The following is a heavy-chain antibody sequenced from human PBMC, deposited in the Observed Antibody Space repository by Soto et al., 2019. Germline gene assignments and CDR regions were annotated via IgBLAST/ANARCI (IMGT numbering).Heavy chain of an antibody. Sequence: SETLSLTCTVSGGSVSSGSYYWSWIRQPPGKGLEWIGYIYYSGSTNYNPSLKSRVTISVDTSKNQFSLKLSSVTAADTAVYYCARDRCGGDCYLDYYGMDVWGQGTTVTVSS. CDR2: IYYSGST. V-gene: IGHV4-61*01. D-gene: IGHD2-21*02. CDR3: ARDRCGGDCYLDYYGMDV. CDR1: GGSVSSGSYY. J-gene: IGHJ6*02.